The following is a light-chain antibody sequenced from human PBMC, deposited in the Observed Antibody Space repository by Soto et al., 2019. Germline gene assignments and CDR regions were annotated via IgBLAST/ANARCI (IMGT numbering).Light chain of an antibody. CDR2: DAS. CDR3: QQRNSWPIT. Sequence: EIVLTQPPGTLPLSPGERAPLSCRSSQSVRRSLAWYRQRPGQPPRLLIYDASNRAAGIPARFSGSGFGTDFSLTINNLEPEDFAVYYCQQRNSWPITFGQGTRLEIK. CDR1: QSVRRS. V-gene: IGKV3-11*01. J-gene: IGKJ5*01.